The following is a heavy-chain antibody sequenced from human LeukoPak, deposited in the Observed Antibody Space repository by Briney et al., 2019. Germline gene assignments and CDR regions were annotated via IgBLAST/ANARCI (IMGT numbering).Heavy chain of an antibody. CDR1: GGSISSYY. J-gene: IGHJ2*01. Sequence: SETLSLTCTVSGGSISSYYWSWIRQPAGKGLEWIGRIYTSGSTNYNPSLKSRVTMSVDTSKNQFSLKLSSVTAADTAVYYCARDVGSGWYLAPGYFDLWGRGTLVTVSS. D-gene: IGHD6-13*01. CDR3: ARDVGSGWYLAPGYFDL. V-gene: IGHV4-4*07. CDR2: IYTSGST.